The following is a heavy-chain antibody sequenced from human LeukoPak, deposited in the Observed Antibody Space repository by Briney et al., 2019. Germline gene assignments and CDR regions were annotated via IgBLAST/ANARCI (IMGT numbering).Heavy chain of an antibody. Sequence: ASVKVSCKASGYTFTSYGISWVRQAPGQGLEWMGWISGYNGNTNHAQKLQGRVTMTKDTSTSTAYMELTSLRSDDTAVYYCGRSREGLYSGSSFDYWGQGTLVTVSS. D-gene: IGHD1-26*01. CDR3: GRSREGLYSGSSFDY. CDR2: ISGYNGNT. J-gene: IGHJ4*02. CDR1: GYTFTSYG. V-gene: IGHV1-18*01.